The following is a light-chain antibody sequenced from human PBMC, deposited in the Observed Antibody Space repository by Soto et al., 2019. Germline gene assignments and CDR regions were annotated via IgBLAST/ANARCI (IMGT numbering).Light chain of an antibody. CDR3: QQLNGYPLT. V-gene: IGKV1-9*01. J-gene: IGKJ4*01. CDR1: QGISSY. CDR2: TAS. Sequence: IQLTQSPSFLSASVGDRVTITCRASQGISSYLAWYQQKPGKAPKLLIYTASTLQSGVPSRFSGSGSGTEFTLTISSLQPEDSATYYCQQLNGYPLTFGGGTKVEIK.